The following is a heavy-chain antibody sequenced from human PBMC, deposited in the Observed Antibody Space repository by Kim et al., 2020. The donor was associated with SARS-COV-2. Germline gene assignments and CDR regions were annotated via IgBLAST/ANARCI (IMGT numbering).Heavy chain of an antibody. D-gene: IGHD6-13*01. V-gene: IGHV3-74*01. CDR3: ARGHYSSRLDY. J-gene: IGHJ4*02. CDR1: GFTFSSYW. Sequence: GGSLRLSCAASGFTFSSYWMHWVRQAPGKGLVWVSRINSDGSSTSYADSVKGRFTISRDNAKNTLYLQMNSLRAEDTAVYYCARGHYSSRLDYWGQGTLVTVSS. CDR2: INSDGSST.